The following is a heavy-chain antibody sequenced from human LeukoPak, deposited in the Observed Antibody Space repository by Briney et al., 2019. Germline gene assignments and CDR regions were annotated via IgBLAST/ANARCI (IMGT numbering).Heavy chain of an antibody. CDR3: ARGARRLIRSCPFFDY. CDR1: GGSFSGYY. V-gene: IGHV4-34*01. CDR2: INHSGST. D-gene: IGHD2-2*01. J-gene: IGHJ4*02. Sequence: SETLSLTCAVYGGSFSGYYWSWIRQPPGKGLEWIGEINHSGSTNYNPSLKSRVTISVDTSKNQFSLKLSSVTAADTAVYYCARGARRLIRSCPFFDYWGQGTLVTVSS.